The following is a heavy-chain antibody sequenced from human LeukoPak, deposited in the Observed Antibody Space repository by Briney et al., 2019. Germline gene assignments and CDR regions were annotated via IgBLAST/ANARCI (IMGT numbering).Heavy chain of an antibody. D-gene: IGHD3-22*01. J-gene: IGHJ4*02. V-gene: IGHV4-39*01. Sequence: PSETLSLTCTVSGGSISSGGYYWSWIRQHPGKGLEWIGYIYYSGSTYYNPSLKSRVTISVDTSKNQFSLKLSSVTAADTAVYYCARLNYKSSGYYWDYWGQGTLVTVSS. CDR1: GGSISSGGYY. CDR2: IYYSGST. CDR3: ARLNYKSSGYYWDY.